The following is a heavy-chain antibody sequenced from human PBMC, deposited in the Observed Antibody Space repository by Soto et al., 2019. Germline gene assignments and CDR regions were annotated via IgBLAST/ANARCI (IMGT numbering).Heavy chain of an antibody. CDR1: GFTFSTYA. J-gene: IGHJ2*01. Sequence: GGSLRLSCAASGFTFSTYAMAWVRQAPGKGLEWVAGVSANGMNTYYADSVKGRFTISRDNSKNTLYLQMNSLRAEDTAVYYCARVLGRVAVDWYFDLWGRGTLVTVSS. CDR3: ARVLGRVAVDWYFDL. V-gene: IGHV3-23*01. CDR2: VSANGMNT. D-gene: IGHD6-19*01.